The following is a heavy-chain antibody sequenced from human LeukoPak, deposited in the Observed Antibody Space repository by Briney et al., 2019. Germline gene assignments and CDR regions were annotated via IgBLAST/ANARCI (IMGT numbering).Heavy chain of an antibody. CDR2: IIPIFGTA. CDR3: ARDQPMVRGVHPLDY. CDR1: GGTFGSYA. Sequence: GSSVKVSCKASGGTFGSYAISWVRQAPGQGLEWMGGIIPIFGTANYAQKFQGRVTITADESTSTAYMELSSLRSEDTAVYYCARDQPMVRGVHPLDYWGQGTLVTVSS. D-gene: IGHD3-10*01. J-gene: IGHJ4*02. V-gene: IGHV1-69*01.